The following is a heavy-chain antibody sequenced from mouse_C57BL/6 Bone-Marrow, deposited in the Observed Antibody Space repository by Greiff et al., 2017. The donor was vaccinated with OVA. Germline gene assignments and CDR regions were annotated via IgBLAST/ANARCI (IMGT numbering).Heavy chain of an antibody. CDR2: IYPRSGNT. J-gene: IGHJ3*01. V-gene: IGHV1-81*01. CDR1: GYTFTSYG. D-gene: IGHD2-1*01. Sequence: QVTLKVSGAELARPGASVKLSCKASGYTFTSYGISWVKQRTGQGLEWIGEIYPRSGNTYYNEKFKGKATLTADKSSSTAYMELRSLTSEDSAVYFCARRGDGNYAAWFAYWGQGTLVTVSA. CDR3: ARRGDGNYAAWFAY.